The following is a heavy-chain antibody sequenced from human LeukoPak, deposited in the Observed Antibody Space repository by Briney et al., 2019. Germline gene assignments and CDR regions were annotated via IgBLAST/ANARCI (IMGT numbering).Heavy chain of an antibody. CDR3: ARVGRGFYGYTP. CDR1: GYTFTGYY. Sequence: GASVKVSCKASGYTFTGYYMHWVRQAPGQGLEWMGWTNPNTGDTHYAQKFQGRVTMTRDTSISTAYLDLSSLRSDDTAVYFCARVGRGFYGYTPWGQGTLVTVSS. D-gene: IGHD5/OR15-5a*01. CDR2: TNPNTGDT. J-gene: IGHJ5*02. V-gene: IGHV1-2*02.